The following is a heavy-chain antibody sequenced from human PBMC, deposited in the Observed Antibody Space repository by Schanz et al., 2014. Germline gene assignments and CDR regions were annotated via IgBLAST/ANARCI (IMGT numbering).Heavy chain of an antibody. CDR1: GFTVSSNY. J-gene: IGHJ5*02. CDR2: IGGDASRT. Sequence: EVQLVESGGGLVQPGGSLRLSCAASGFTVSSNYMSWVRQAPGKGPEWVSAIGGDASRTYYADSVKGRFTISRDNSNHTLYLQMNSLRADDTAVYYCAKELYSGSHYGWFDPWGQGTLVTVSS. D-gene: IGHD1-26*01. CDR3: AKELYSGSHYGWFDP. V-gene: IGHV3-23*04.